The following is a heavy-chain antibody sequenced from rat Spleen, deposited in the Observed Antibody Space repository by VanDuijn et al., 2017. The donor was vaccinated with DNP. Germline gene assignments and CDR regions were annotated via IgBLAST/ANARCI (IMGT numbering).Heavy chain of an antibody. Sequence: EVKLVESGGGLVQPGRSLKLSCAASGFNFNDYWMGWVRQAPGKGLEWIGQINKDSSTISYSPSLKDKLAISRDSAQNTLYLQMSKLGSEDTAIYYCVRGPDYGGHSDYFDYWGQGVTVTVSS. J-gene: IGHJ2*01. CDR3: VRGPDYGGHSDYFDY. V-gene: IGHV4-2*01. CDR2: INKDSSTI. CDR1: GFNFNDYW. D-gene: IGHD1-11*01.